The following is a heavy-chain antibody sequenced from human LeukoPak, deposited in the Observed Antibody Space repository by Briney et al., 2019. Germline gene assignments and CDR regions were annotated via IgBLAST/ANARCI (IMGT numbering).Heavy chain of an antibody. D-gene: IGHD2-2*02. CDR2: ISWNSGSI. CDR1: GFSFDDYA. V-gene: IGHV3-9*01. CDR3: ARESPYCSSTSCYKGFDP. J-gene: IGHJ5*02. Sequence: GGSLRLSCAASGFSFDDYAMHWVRQAPGKGLEWVSTISWNSGSIGYADSVKGRFTISRDNAKNSLYLQMNSLRAEDTAVYYCARESPYCSSTSCYKGFDPWGQGTLVTVSS.